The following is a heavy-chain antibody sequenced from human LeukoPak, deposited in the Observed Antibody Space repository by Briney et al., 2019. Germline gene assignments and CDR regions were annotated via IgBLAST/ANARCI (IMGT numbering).Heavy chain of an antibody. CDR1: GFTFSSHA. J-gene: IGHJ4*02. CDR2: ISGSGDNT. V-gene: IGHV3-23*01. Sequence: GSLRLSCAASGFTFSSHAMSWVRQAPGKGLEWVSSISGSGDNTYYADSVKDRFSISRDNSKTTVSLQMNSLRAEDTAVYYCAKGRGTAVTSAANYWGQGTLVTVSS. CDR3: AKGRGTAVTSAANY. D-gene: IGHD4-17*01.